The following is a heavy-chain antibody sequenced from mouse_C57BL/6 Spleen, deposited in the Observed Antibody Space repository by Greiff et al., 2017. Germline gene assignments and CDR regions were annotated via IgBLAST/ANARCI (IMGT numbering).Heavy chain of an antibody. J-gene: IGHJ4*01. CDR2: IDPSDSYT. CDR1: GYTFTSYW. CDR3: ARGGSWAMDY. D-gene: IGHD1-1*01. V-gene: IGHV1-69*01. Sequence: QVQLQQPGAELVMPGASVKLSCKASGYTFTSYWMHWVKQRPGQGLEWIGEIDPSDSYTNYNQKFKGKSTLTVDKSSSTAYMQLSSLTSEDSAVYYCARGGSWAMDYWGQGTSVTVSS.